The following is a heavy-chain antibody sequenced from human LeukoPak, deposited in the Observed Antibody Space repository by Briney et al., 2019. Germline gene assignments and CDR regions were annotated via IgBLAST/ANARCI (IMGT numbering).Heavy chain of an antibody. V-gene: IGHV3-30*02. Sequence: GGSLRLSCAASGFTFSSYGMHWVRQAPGKGLEWVAFIRYDGSNKYYADSVKGRFTISRDNSKNTLYLQMNSLRAEDTAVYYCAKDLLKRGPPEEMGMATSYLDYWGQGTLVTVSS. CDR2: IRYDGSNK. J-gene: IGHJ4*02. CDR1: GFTFSSYG. D-gene: IGHD5-24*01. CDR3: AKDLLKRGPPEEMGMATSYLDY.